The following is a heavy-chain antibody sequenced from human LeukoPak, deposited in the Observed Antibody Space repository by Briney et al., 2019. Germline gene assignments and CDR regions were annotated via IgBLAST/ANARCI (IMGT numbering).Heavy chain of an antibody. V-gene: IGHV3-23*01. J-gene: IGHJ4*02. CDR1: GFTFSSYA. CDR2: ISGSGGST. Sequence: GGSLRLSCAASGFTFSSYAMSWVRQAPGKGLEWVSAISGSGGSTYYADSVKGRFTISRDNSKNTLYLQMNSLRAEDTAVYYCAKDGARRLIVGSTGRAYFDYWGQGTLVTVSS. D-gene: IGHD1-26*01. CDR3: AKDGARRLIVGSTGRAYFDY.